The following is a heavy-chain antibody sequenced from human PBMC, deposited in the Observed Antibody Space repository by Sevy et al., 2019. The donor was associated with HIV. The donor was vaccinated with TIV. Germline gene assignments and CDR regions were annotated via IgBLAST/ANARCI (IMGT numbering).Heavy chain of an antibody. J-gene: IGHJ4*02. CDR2: IRGSGSVT. Sequence: GGSLRLSCVASGFTFRNYEMYWVRQTPGKGLEWISYIRGSGSVTHYADSVQGRFAIFRDNAKNSLYLQMDSLRAEDTAVYYCARDPFDSWGQGTLVTVSS. V-gene: IGHV3-48*03. CDR3: ARDPFDS. CDR1: GFTFRNYE.